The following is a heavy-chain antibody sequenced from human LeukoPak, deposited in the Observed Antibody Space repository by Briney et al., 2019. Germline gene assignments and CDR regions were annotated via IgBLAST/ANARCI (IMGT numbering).Heavy chain of an antibody. V-gene: IGHV3-11*01. D-gene: IGHD3-10*01. CDR2: SSSTGNTI. J-gene: IGHJ4*02. Sequence: GGSLRLSCAASGFTFSDYYMSWIRQAPGKGLEWVSYSSSTGNTIYYADSVKGRFTISRDNARNSLYLQMNSLRAEDTAVYYCARRRDFLDYWGQGTVVTVSS. CDR1: GFTFSDYY. CDR3: ARRRDFLDY.